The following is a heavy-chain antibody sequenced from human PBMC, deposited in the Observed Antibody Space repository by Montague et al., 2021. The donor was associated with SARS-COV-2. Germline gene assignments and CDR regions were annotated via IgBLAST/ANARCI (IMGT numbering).Heavy chain of an antibody. CDR2: IRLPGGS. CDR1: GGSASSGSYY. J-gene: IGHJ2*01. CDR3: ARAGSQRFFEF. V-gene: IGHV4-61*01. Sequence: SETLSLTCSVSGGSASSGSYYWSWTRQPPGKGLEWIGEIRLPGGSNYNPSLKGRVTISLDTSNNQVSLSLNSVTAADTAVYYCARAGSQRFFEFWGRGTLVTVSS. D-gene: IGHD1-1*01.